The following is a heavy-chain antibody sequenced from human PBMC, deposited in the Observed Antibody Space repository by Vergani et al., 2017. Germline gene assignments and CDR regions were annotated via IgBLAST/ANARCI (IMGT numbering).Heavy chain of an antibody. D-gene: IGHD2-21*01. CDR3: ARGLQRPRRDCDAFDI. J-gene: IGHJ3*02. Sequence: QLQLQESGSGLVKPSQTLSLTCAVSGGSISSGGYSWSWIRQPPGKGLEWIGYISPSGSTYYHPSLKSRVTISVDRSKTQFSLKLSSVTAADTAVYYCARGLQRPRRDCDAFDIWGQGTMVTVSS. CDR1: GGSISSGGYS. V-gene: IGHV4-30-2*01. CDR2: ISPSGST.